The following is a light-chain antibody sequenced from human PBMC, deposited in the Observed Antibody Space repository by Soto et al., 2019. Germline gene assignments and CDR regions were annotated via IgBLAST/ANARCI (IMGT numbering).Light chain of an antibody. Sequence: DIQITQSPSTLSASVGDRVTITCRASQTISSWLAWYPQKPGTAAQLLIYKASTLESGVPSRFSGSGSGTEFTLTISSLQPDDFATDYCQQYNTYSYTFGQGTKVDIK. V-gene: IGKV1-5*03. CDR2: KAS. CDR1: QTISSW. J-gene: IGKJ2*01. CDR3: QQYNTYSYT.